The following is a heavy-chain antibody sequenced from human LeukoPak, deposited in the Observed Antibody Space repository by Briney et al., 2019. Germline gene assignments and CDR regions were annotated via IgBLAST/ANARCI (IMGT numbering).Heavy chain of an antibody. J-gene: IGHJ4*02. V-gene: IGHV4-59*08. Sequence: SETLSLTCTVSGGPISSYYWSWIRQPPGKGLEWIGYIYYSGSTNYNPSLKSRVTISVDTSKNQFSLKLSSVTAADTAVYFCARFSMLRGVDYWGQGTLVTVSS. D-gene: IGHD3-10*01. CDR3: ARFSMLRGVDY. CDR2: IYYSGST. CDR1: GGPISSYY.